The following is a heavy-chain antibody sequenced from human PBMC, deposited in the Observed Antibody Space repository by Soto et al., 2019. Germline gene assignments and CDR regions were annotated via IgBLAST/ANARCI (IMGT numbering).Heavy chain of an antibody. CDR3: ARRSSGWYAYGMDV. D-gene: IGHD6-19*01. Sequence: SETLSLTCAVSGGSISSSNWWSWVRQPPGKGLEWIGEIYHSGSTNYNPSLKSRVTISVDKSKNQFSLKLSSVTAADTAMYYCARRSSGWYAYGMDVWGQGTTVTVSS. CDR1: GGSISSSNW. J-gene: IGHJ6*02. CDR2: IYHSGST. V-gene: IGHV4-4*02.